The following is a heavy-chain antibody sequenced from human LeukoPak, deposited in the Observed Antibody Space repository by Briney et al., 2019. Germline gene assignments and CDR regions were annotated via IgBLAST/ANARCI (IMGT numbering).Heavy chain of an antibody. CDR2: VYHSGSA. CDR3: EIVGVNS. J-gene: IGHJ4*02. D-gene: IGHD1-26*01. CDR1: GGSVSGNSPSSYY. V-gene: IGHV4-59*02. Sequence: SETLSLTCNVSGGSVSGNSPSSYYWSWIRQAPGRGLEYIGHVYHSGSANYGPSLRGRVTISLDTSKNQFSLEVTALTAADTAVYASEIVGVNSWGQGSLVTVSS.